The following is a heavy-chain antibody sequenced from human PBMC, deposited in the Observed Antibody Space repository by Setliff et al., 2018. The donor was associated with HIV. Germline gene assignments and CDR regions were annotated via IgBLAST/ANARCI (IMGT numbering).Heavy chain of an antibody. CDR1: GDAFSNXA. CDR2: IIPIIGTT. CDR3: AAGGDNKLYSNRYYYHYYMDV. Sequence: SVKVSCKASGDAFSNXAVIWVRQAPGQGLEWIGGIIPIIGTTNYAQKFQGRVTITADESTSTAYMELSSLRSEDTAVYYCAAGGDNKLYSNRYYYHYYMDVWGEGTAVTVSS. D-gene: IGHD6-13*01. V-gene: IGHV1-69*13. J-gene: IGHJ6*03.